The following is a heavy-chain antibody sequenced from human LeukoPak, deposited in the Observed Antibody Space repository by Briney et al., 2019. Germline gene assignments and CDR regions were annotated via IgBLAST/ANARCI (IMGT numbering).Heavy chain of an antibody. J-gene: IGHJ4*02. CDR3: AREPPESFRFDY. V-gene: IGHV1-46*01. Sequence: ASVKISCKASGYTFTSYYIHWVRQAPGQGLEWMGIIRPSGGRASYPQNFQGRVTMTMDMSASTVHMELSSLTSEDTAMYFCAREPPESFRFDYWGQGAPVTVSS. CDR1: GYTFTSYY. CDR2: IRPSGGRA. D-gene: IGHD3-16*02.